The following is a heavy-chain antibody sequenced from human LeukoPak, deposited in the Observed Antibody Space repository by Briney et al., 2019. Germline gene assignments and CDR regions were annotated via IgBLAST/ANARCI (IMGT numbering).Heavy chain of an antibody. V-gene: IGHV1-2*02. D-gene: IGHD2-2*01. CDR1: GYTFTGYY. Sequence: ASVKVSCKASGYTFTGYYMHWVRQAPGQGLKWMGWINPNSGGTNYAQKFQGRVTMTRDTSISTAYMELSRLRSDDTAVYYCALYCSSTSCPYYFDYWGQGTLVTVSS. J-gene: IGHJ4*02. CDR3: ALYCSSTSCPYYFDY. CDR2: INPNSGGT.